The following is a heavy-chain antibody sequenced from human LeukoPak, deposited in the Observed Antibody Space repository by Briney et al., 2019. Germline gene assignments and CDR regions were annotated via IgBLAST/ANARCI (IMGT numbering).Heavy chain of an antibody. V-gene: IGHV1-2*02. J-gene: IGHJ4*02. CDR2: INPSSGGT. CDR3: ARGNPTPIDY. CDR1: GYTFTGYY. Sequence: ASVTVSCKSSGYTFTGYYIHWVRQAPGQGPEWMGWINPSSGGTNSAQKFQGRVTMNRDTSISTAYMELTRLTSDDTAVYYCARGNPTPIDYWGRGTLVTVSS. D-gene: IGHD4-23*01.